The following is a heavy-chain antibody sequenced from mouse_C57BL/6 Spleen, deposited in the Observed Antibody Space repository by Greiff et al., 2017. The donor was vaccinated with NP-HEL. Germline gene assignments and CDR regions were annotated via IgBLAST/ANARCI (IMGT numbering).Heavy chain of an antibody. V-gene: IGHV1-54*01. J-gene: IGHJ2*01. CDR2: INPGSGGT. D-gene: IGHD3-2*02. CDR1: GYAFTNYL. Sequence: VQLQQSGAELVRPGTSVKVSCTASGYAFTNYLIEWVKQRPGQGLEWIGVINPGSGGTNYNEKFKGKATLTADKSSSTAYMQLSSLTSEDSAVYFCARSQLRLPFDYWGQGTTLTVSS. CDR3: ARSQLRLPFDY.